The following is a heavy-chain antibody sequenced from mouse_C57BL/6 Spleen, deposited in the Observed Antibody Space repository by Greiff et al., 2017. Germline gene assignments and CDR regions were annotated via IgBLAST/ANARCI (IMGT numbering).Heavy chain of an antibody. Sequence: EVKLMESGGGLVQPGGSMKLSCVASGFTFSNYWMNWVRQSPEKGLEWVAQIRLKSDNYATHYAESVKGRFTISRDDSKSSVYLQMNNLRAEDTGIYYCRYYRAMDYWGQGTSVTVSS. V-gene: IGHV6-3*01. D-gene: IGHD2-14*01. CDR1: GFTFSNYW. CDR2: IRLKSDNYAT. J-gene: IGHJ4*01. CDR3: RYYRAMDY.